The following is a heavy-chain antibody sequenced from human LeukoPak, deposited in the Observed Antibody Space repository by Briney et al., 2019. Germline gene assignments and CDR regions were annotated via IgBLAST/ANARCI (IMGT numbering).Heavy chain of an antibody. D-gene: IGHD5-24*01. CDR1: GFTFNNYA. V-gene: IGHV3-23*01. J-gene: IGHJ4*02. CDR3: AKGPKLGDGFHCDS. CDR2: ISGSGGDT. Sequence: PGGSLRLSCAASGFTFNNYALSWVRQAPGKGLEWVSAISGSGGDTYYAGSVKGRFTISRDFSKNTLYLQMNSLRVGDTALYYCAKGPKLGDGFHCDSWGQGTLVTVSS.